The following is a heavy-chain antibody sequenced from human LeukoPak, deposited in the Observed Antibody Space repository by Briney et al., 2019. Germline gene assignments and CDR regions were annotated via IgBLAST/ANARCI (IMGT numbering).Heavy chain of an antibody. CDR3: ARGGDIVVVVAASPNWFDP. J-gene: IGHJ5*02. V-gene: IGHV3-48*03. D-gene: IGHD2-15*01. CDR1: GFTFSSYE. CDR2: ISSSGSTI. Sequence: GGSLRLSCAASGFTFSSYEMNWVRQAPGKGLEWVSYISSSGSTIYYADSVKGRFTISRDNAKNSLYLQMNSLRAEDTAVYYCARGGDIVVVVAASPNWFDPWGQGTLVTVSS.